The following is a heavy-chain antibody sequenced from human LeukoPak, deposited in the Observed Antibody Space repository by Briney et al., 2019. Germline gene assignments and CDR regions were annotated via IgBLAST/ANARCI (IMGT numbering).Heavy chain of an antibody. D-gene: IGHD6-6*01. J-gene: IGHJ4*02. CDR2: INHSGCT. V-gene: IGHV4-34*01. Sequence: PSETLSLTCAVYGGSFSGYYWSWIRQPPGKGLEWIGEINHSGCTNYNPSLKSRVTISVDTSKNQFSLKLSSVTAADTAVYYCAREYSSSSNFDYWGQGTLVTVSS. CDR3: AREYSSSSNFDY. CDR1: GGSFSGYY.